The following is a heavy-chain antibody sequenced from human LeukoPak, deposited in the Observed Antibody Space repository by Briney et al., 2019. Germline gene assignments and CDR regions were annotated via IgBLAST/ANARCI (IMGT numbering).Heavy chain of an antibody. V-gene: IGHV3-7*01. J-gene: IGHJ3*02. CDR2: IKQDGSEK. CDR3: ASHQSKRWLLPGSDAFDI. Sequence: GGSLRLSCAASGFTFSSYWMSWVRQAPGKGLEWVANIKQDGSEKYYVDSVKGRFTISRDNAKNSLYLQMNSLRAEDTAVYYCASHQSKRWLLPGSDAFDIWGQGTMVTVSS. D-gene: IGHD5-24*01. CDR1: GFTFSSYW.